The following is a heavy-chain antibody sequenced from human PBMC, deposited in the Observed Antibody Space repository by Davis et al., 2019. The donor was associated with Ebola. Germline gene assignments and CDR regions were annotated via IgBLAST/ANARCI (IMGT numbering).Heavy chain of an antibody. D-gene: IGHD4/OR15-4a*01. CDR3: AKDKTMATHYWYFDL. J-gene: IGHJ2*01. V-gene: IGHV3-30*02. CDR2: IRNDGSKK. CDR1: GFIFNNYG. Sequence: PGGSLRLSCAASGFIFNNYGMHWVRQAPGKGLEWVAFIRNDGSKKYYVDSVKGRFTISRDNSKNTFYLQMNSLRAEDTALYYCAKDKTMATHYWYFDLWGRGTLVTVSS.